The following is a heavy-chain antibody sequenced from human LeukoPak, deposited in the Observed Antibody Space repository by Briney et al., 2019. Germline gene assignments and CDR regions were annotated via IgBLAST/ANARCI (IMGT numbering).Heavy chain of an antibody. V-gene: IGHV4-39*07. CDR2: IYYSGST. CDR3: ARGTDYGDKGLFDP. D-gene: IGHD4-17*01. Sequence: SETLSLTCTVSGGSISSRSYYWGWIRQPPGKGLEWIGSIYYSGSTYYNPSLKSRVTISVDTSKNQFSLKLSSVTAADTAVYYCARGTDYGDKGLFDPWGQGTLVTVSS. J-gene: IGHJ5*02. CDR1: GGSISSRSYY.